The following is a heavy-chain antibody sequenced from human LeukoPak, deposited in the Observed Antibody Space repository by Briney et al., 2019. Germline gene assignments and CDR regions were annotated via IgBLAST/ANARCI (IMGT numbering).Heavy chain of an antibody. CDR3: TSLMDILTAFDY. J-gene: IGHJ4*02. V-gene: IGHV3-49*04. Sequence: GGSLRLSCTASGFTFGDYAMSWVRQAPGKGLEWVGSIRSKAYGGTTEYAASVKGRFTISRDDSKSIAYLQMNSLKTEDTAVYYCTSLMDILTAFDYWGQGTLVTVSS. D-gene: IGHD3-9*01. CDR1: GFTFGDYA. CDR2: IRSKAYGGTT.